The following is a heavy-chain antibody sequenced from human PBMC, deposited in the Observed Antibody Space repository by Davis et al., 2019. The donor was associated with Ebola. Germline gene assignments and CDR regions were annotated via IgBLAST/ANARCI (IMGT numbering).Heavy chain of an antibody. D-gene: IGHD3-22*01. CDR2: IYYSGST. CDR3: ARVGYYYDSSGYYRGAFDI. V-gene: IGHV4-59*12. J-gene: IGHJ3*02. Sequence: MPSETLSLTCPVSGGSISSYYWSWIRQPPGKGLEWIGYIYYSGSTNYNPSLKSRVTISVDTSKNQFSLKLSSVTAADTAVYYCARVGYYYDSSGYYRGAFDIWGQGTMVTVSS. CDR1: GGSISSYY.